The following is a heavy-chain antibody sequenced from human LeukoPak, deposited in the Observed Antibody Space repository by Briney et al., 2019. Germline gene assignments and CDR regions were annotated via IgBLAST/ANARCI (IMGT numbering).Heavy chain of an antibody. V-gene: IGHV3-23*01. J-gene: IGHJ4*02. D-gene: IGHD3-22*01. Sequence: GGSLRLSCAASGFTFSSYVMSWVCQAPGKGLEWVSAISGSGGSTYYADSVKGRFTISRDNSKNTLYLQMNSLRAEDTAVYYCAKDPSMIVVVIEYFDYWGQGTLVTVSS. CDR1: GFTFSSYV. CDR3: AKDPSMIVVVIEYFDY. CDR2: ISGSGGST.